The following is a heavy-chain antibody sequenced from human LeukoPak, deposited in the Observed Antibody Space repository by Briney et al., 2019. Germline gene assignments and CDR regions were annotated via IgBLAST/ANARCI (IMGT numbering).Heavy chain of an antibody. D-gene: IGHD3-10*01. V-gene: IGHV1-46*04. Sequence: GASVKVSCKASGYTFTSYYIHWARQAPGQGPEWMGIISPSVGTTTYAQKLEGRVTMTRDTSTTTVYMELRSLRSEDTAVYYCARIGDYGSGSEGFDPWGQGTLVTVSS. CDR2: ISPSVGTT. CDR1: GYTFTSYY. CDR3: ARIGDYGSGSEGFDP. J-gene: IGHJ5*02.